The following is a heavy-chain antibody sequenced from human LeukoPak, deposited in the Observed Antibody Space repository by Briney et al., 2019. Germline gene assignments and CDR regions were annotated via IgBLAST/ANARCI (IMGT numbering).Heavy chain of an antibody. D-gene: IGHD3-9*01. J-gene: IGHJ6*02. Sequence: SETLSLTCAVYGGSFSGYYWSWIRQPPGKGLEWIGEINHSGSTNYNPSLKSRVTISVDTSKNQFSLKLSSVTAADTAVYYCARRKILTGYYARIGYGMDVWGQGTTVTVSS. CDR1: GGSFSGYY. CDR2: INHSGST. V-gene: IGHV4-34*01. CDR3: ARRKILTGYYARIGYGMDV.